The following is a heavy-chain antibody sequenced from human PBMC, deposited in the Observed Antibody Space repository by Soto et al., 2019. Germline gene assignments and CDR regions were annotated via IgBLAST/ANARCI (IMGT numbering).Heavy chain of an antibody. V-gene: IGHV3-23*01. CDR3: TRELGY. CDR1: GFTFSIYT. J-gene: IGHJ4*02. D-gene: IGHD3-16*01. Sequence: EVQLLESGGGLVQPGGSLRLSCAASGFTFSIYTMSWVRQAPGKGLEWVSDISGSGGSTYDADSVKGRFAISRDNSKNTLYLQMTRLSADDPAVYYCTRELGYWGQGTLVTVSS. CDR2: ISGSGGST.